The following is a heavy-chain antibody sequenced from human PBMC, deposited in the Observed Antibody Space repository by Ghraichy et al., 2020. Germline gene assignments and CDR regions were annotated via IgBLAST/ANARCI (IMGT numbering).Heavy chain of an antibody. CDR2: ISSSSSYI. D-gene: IGHD6-19*01. CDR1: GFTFSSYS. CDR3: AREGDTIGWYPGSAYGMAV. Sequence: GGSLRLSCAASGFTFSSYSMNWVRQAPGKGLEWVSSISSSSSYIYYADSVKGRFTISRDNAKNSLYLQMNSLRAEDTAVYYCAREGDTIGWYPGSAYGMAVWGQGTTVTVSS. V-gene: IGHV3-21*01. J-gene: IGHJ6*02.